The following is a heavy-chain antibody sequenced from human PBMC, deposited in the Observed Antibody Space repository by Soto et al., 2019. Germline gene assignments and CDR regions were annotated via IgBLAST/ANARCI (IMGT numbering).Heavy chain of an antibody. Sequence: QVQLVQSGAEMRKPGASVKVSCKASGYTFSSYYMHWVRQAPGQGLEWMGWINPNTDVTNYAQRVQGRVTMTRDTSITTAYMELSRLRSDDTAVYYCARDLWGNWNHIDAFDIWGPGTTVTVS. CDR2: INPNTDVT. J-gene: IGHJ3*02. V-gene: IGHV1-2*02. D-gene: IGHD1-20*01. CDR1: GYTFSSYY. CDR3: ARDLWGNWNHIDAFDI.